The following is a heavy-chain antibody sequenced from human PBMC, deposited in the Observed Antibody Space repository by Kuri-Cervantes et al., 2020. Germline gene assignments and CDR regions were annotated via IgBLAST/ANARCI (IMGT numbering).Heavy chain of an antibody. CDR1: GFTFSSYA. V-gene: IGHV3-30-3*01. D-gene: IGHD1-7*01. J-gene: IGHJ4*02. CDR2: ISYDGSNK. CDR3: ARVGGELRPDDY. Sequence: GGSLRLSCAASGFTFSSYAMHWVRQAPGKGLEWVAVISYDGSNKYYADSVKGRFTISRDNSKNTLYLQMNSLRAEDTAVYYCARVGGELRPDDYWGQGTLVTVSS.